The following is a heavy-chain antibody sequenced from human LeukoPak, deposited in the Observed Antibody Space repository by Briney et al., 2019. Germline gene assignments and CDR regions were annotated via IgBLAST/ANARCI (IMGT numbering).Heavy chain of an antibody. CDR1: GFTFDDYA. CDR2: ISWNSGSI. CDR3: AKDLGYCSSTSCYTGFDY. V-gene: IGHV3-9*01. D-gene: IGHD2-2*02. Sequence: GRSLRLSCAASGFTFDDYAIHWVRQAPGKGLEWVSGISWNSGSIGYADSVKGRFTISRDNAKNSLYLQMNSLRAEDTALYYCAKDLGYCSSTSCYTGFDYWGQGTLVTVSS. J-gene: IGHJ4*02.